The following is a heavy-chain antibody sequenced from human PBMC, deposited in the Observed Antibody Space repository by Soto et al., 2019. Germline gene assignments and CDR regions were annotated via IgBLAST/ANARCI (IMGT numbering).Heavy chain of an antibody. CDR1: GFSFTIYA. Sequence: GGSLRLSCAASGFSFTIYAFHWVRQAPGKGLEWVSGVSGSGSTTYYADSVKGRFIISRDNSKKTAFLYMNSLRAEDTAVYYCARDPTYSADSESPHYFDYWGQGALVTVSS. J-gene: IGHJ4*02. CDR2: VSGSGSTT. V-gene: IGHV3-23*01. CDR3: ARDPTYSADSESPHYFDY. D-gene: IGHD3-10*01.